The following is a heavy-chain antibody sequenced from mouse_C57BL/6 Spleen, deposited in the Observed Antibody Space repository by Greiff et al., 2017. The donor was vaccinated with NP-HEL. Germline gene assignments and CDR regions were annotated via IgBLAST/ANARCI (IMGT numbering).Heavy chain of an antibody. Sequence: VQLQQSGPELVKPGASVKISCKASGYTFTDYYMNWVKQSHGKSLEWIGDINPNNGGTSYNQKFKGKATLTVDKSSSTAYMELRSLTSEDSAVYYCARCGLYYSRHWYFDVWGTGTTVTVSS. D-gene: IGHD2-12*01. CDR1: GYTFTDYY. J-gene: IGHJ1*03. CDR2: INPNNGGT. V-gene: IGHV1-26*01. CDR3: ARCGLYYSRHWYFDV.